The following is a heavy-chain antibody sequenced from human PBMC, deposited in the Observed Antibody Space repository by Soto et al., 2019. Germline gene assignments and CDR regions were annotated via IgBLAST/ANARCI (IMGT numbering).Heavy chain of an antibody. Sequence: TLSLTCTVSGGSISSGGYYWSWIRQHPGKGLEWIGYIYYSGSTYYNASLKSRVTISVDTSKNQFSLRLTSVTAADTAVYYCARASVGPPGGGSWIMPFDFWGQGTLVTVSS. V-gene: IGHV4-31*03. D-gene: IGHD2-15*01. CDR1: GGSISSGGYY. CDR2: IYYSGST. CDR3: ARASVGPPGGGSWIMPFDF. J-gene: IGHJ4*02.